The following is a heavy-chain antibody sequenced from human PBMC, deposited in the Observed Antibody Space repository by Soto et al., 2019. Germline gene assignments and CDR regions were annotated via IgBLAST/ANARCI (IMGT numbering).Heavy chain of an antibody. D-gene: IGHD2-2*01. CDR1: GGTFSRYA. CDR2: IIPNFGTA. J-gene: IGHJ6*02. V-gene: IGHV1-69*01. Sequence: QVQLVQSGAEVKKAGSSVEVSCKASGGTFSRYAISWVRQAPGQGLEWMGGIIPNFGTANYAKKFQGRVTITADESTSTAYMELSSLRSEDTAVYYCARATYIHCSSTSCPLRPPHYYYYGMDVWGQGTTVTVSS. CDR3: ARATYIHCSSTSCPLRPPHYYYYGMDV.